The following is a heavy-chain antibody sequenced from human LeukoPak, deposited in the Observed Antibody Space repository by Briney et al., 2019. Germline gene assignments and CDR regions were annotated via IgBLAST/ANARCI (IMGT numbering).Heavy chain of an antibody. CDR3: ARDRVGSQGFNP. V-gene: IGHV1-18*01. CDR1: GYTFTSYG. J-gene: IGHJ5*02. CDR2: ISAYNGNT. D-gene: IGHD1-26*01. Sequence: ASVKVSCKASGYTFTSYGISWVRQAPGQGLEWMGWISAYNGNTNYAQKFQGWVTMTRDTSISTAYMELSRLRSDDTAVYYCARDRVGSQGFNPWGQGTLVTVSS.